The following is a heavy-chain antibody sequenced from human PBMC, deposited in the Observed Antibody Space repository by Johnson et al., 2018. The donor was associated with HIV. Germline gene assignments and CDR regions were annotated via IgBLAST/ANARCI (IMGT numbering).Heavy chain of an antibody. J-gene: IGHJ3*02. CDR2: ISYEASNK. CDR3: ATLWFGEVSVYDAFDI. CDR1: GFTFSHYA. Sequence: QVQLVESGGGLVQPGRSLRLSCAASGFTFSHYAMHWVRQAPGKGLEWVAFISYEASNKHFPDSVKGRFTISRDNSKNTLYLQMSSLRGEDTAVYYCATLWFGEVSVYDAFDIWGQGTMVTVSS. V-gene: IGHV3-30*04. D-gene: IGHD3-10*01.